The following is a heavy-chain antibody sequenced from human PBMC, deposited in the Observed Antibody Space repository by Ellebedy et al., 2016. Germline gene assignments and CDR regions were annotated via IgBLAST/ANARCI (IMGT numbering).Heavy chain of an antibody. CDR2: TDSDGSST. V-gene: IGHV3-74*01. CDR1: RFIFSSYW. D-gene: IGHD6-6*01. Sequence: GGSLRLSCAASRFIFSSYWMHWVRQAPGKGLVWVSRTDSDGSSTNYADSVKGRFTISRDNSKNTLYLQMNSLRAEDTAVYYCAKVAIAARPHHTYYYGMDVWGQGTTVTVSS. CDR3: AKVAIAARPHHTYYYGMDV. J-gene: IGHJ6*02.